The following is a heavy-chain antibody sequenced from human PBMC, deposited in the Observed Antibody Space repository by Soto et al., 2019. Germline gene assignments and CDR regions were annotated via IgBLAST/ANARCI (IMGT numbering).Heavy chain of an antibody. J-gene: IGHJ4*02. CDR1: GFTFSSFG. Sequence: GGSLRLSCAASGFTFSSFGMHWVRQAPGKGLEWVAVIWYDGSNKYYADSVKGRFTISRDNSKNTLYLQMNSLRAEDTAVYYCARSGAARPPTAPEYYLDYWGQGTLVTVSS. CDR2: IWYDGSNK. V-gene: IGHV3-33*01. CDR3: ARSGAARPPTAPEYYLDY. D-gene: IGHD6-6*01.